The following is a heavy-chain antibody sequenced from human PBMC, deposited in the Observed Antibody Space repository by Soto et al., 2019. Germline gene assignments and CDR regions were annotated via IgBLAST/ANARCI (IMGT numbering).Heavy chain of an antibody. Sequence: GGSRRLSCASSGFTFGDYCINLIRQAPGKGLEWISRISGSGSSTNYADFVNGRFTISRDNSKNTLYLQMSSLRAEDTALYYCAPAGGFCSSISCGIDYWGQGTLVPVSS. CDR2: ISGSGSST. D-gene: IGHD2-2*01. V-gene: IGHV3-11*03. CDR3: APAGGFCSSISCGIDY. J-gene: IGHJ4*02. CDR1: GFTFGDYC.